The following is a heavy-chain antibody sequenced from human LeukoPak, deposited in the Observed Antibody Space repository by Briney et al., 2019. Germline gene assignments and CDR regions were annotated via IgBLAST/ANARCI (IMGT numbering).Heavy chain of an antibody. D-gene: IGHD4-23*01. V-gene: IGHV3-9*01. CDR2: ISWNSGSI. Sequence: KTGGSLRLSCAASGFTFDDYAMHWVRQAPGKGLEWVSGISWNSGSIGYADSVRGRFTISRDNAKNSLYLQMNSLRAEDTALYYCAKDRAYGGNSESAFDIWGQGTMVTVSS. CDR1: GFTFDDYA. J-gene: IGHJ3*02. CDR3: AKDRAYGGNSESAFDI.